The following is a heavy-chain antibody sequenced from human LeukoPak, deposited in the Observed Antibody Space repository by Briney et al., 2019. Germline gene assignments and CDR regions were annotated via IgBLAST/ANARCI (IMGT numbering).Heavy chain of an antibody. J-gene: IGHJ4*02. V-gene: IGHV3-33*06. D-gene: IGHD6-19*01. CDR2: AWDDGSSQ. CDR3: AKDQWNPDY. CDR1: AFTFSSHG. Sequence: PGGSLRLSCAASAFTFSSHGMHWVRHAPGKVLEWVAVAWDDGSSQNYADSVKGRFTISRDNSKNMLYLQMNSLRAEDTAVYYCAKDQWNPDYWGQGTLVSVSS.